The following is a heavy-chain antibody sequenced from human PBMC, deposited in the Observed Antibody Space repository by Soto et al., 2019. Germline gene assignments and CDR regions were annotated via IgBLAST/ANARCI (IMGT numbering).Heavy chain of an antibody. V-gene: IGHV3-23*01. CDR2: ISGSGGST. CDR3: AKAGYRIIVATIGVYFDY. J-gene: IGHJ4*02. Sequence: EVQLLESGGGLVQPGGSLRLSCAASGFTFSSYAMSWVRQAPGKGLEWVSAISGSGGSTYYADSVKGRFTISRDNSKNTLYLQMNSLRAEDTAVYYCAKAGYRIIVATIGVYFDYWGQGTLVTVSS. D-gene: IGHD5-12*01. CDR1: GFTFSSYA.